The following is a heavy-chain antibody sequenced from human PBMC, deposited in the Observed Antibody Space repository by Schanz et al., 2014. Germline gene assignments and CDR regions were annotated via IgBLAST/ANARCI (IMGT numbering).Heavy chain of an antibody. V-gene: IGHV1-8*02. CDR2: INPNSADT. CDR3: ARPPREGYGLDV. J-gene: IGHJ6*02. Sequence: QLVQSGSEFRKPGASVKVSCKASGYIFSSYAIHWVRQAPGQGLEWMGWINPNSADTGSAQKFQGRVTMTRDTSISTAYMELSSLRSEDTAVYYCARPPREGYGLDVWGQGTTVTVSS. CDR1: GYIFSSYA.